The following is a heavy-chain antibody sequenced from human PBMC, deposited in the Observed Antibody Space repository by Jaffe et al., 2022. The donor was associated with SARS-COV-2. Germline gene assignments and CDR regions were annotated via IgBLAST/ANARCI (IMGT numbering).Heavy chain of an antibody. V-gene: IGHV4-30-2*01. J-gene: IGHJ4*02. CDR2: IYHSGST. CDR3: ARGGPFDRVFDY. CDR1: GGSISSGGYS. Sequence: QLQLQESGSGLVKPSQTLSLTCAVSGGSISSGGYSWSWIRQPPGKGLEWIGYIYHSGSTYYNPSLKSRVTISVDRSKNQFSLKLSSVTAADTAVYYCARGGPFDRVFDYWGQGTLVTVSS. D-gene: IGHD3-9*01.